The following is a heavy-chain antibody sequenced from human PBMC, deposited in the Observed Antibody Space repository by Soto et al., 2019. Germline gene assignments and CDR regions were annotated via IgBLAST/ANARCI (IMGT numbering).Heavy chain of an antibody. D-gene: IGHD4-17*01. J-gene: IGHJ5*02. CDR3: ARGQYGSTLNWFDP. CDR1: GGSFSGYY. Sequence: SETLSLTCAVYGGSFSGYYWSWIRQPPGKGLEWIGEINHSGSTNYNPSLKSRVIISVDTSKNHFSLRLSSVTAADTAVYYCARGQYGSTLNWFDPWGQGTLVTVSS. CDR2: INHSGST. V-gene: IGHV4-34*01.